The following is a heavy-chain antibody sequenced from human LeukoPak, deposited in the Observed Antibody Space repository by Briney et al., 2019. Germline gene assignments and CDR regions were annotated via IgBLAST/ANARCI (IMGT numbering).Heavy chain of an antibody. CDR1: GYTFTGYY. CDR2: INPNSGGT. CDR3: ARSILWFGEPNFDY. J-gene: IGHJ4*02. Sequence: GASVKVSCKASGYTFTGYYMHWVRQAPGQGLEWMGWINPNSGGTNYAQKFQGRVTMTRDTSISTAYMELSRLRSDDTAVYYCARSILWFGEPNFDYWGQGTLVTVSS. V-gene: IGHV1-2*02. D-gene: IGHD3-10*01.